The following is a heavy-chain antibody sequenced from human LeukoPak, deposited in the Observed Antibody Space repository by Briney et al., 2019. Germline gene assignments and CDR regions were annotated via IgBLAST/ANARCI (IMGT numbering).Heavy chain of an antibody. Sequence: SETLSLTCAVYGGSFSGYYWSWIRQPPGKGLEWIGEINHSGSTNYNPSHKSRVTISVDTSKNQFSLKLSSVTAADTAVYYCARGSDSYCGGDCYPYWGQGTLVTVSS. CDR2: INHSGST. CDR1: GGSFSGYY. D-gene: IGHD2-21*02. V-gene: IGHV4-34*01. J-gene: IGHJ4*02. CDR3: ARGSDSYCGGDCYPY.